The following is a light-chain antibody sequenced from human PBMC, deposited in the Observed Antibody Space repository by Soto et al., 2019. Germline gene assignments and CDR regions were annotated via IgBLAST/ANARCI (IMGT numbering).Light chain of an antibody. V-gene: IGKV1-9*01. Sequence: IQLTQSPSSLSASIGDRVTITCRASQSISSYLAWYQQKPGKAPKLLIYAASTLQSGVPSRFSGGGSGTDFTLTISSLQPEDFATYYCQQFNSPLTVGGGTKVDIK. CDR2: AAS. CDR3: QQFNSPLT. J-gene: IGKJ4*01. CDR1: QSISSY.